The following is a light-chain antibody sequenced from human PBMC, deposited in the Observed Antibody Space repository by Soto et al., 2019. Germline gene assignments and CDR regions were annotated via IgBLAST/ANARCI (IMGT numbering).Light chain of an antibody. CDR2: GAS. Sequence: EIVLTQSPGTLSLSPGERATLSCRASQSVSSSYLAWYQQKPGQAPRLLIYGASSRATGIPDRFSGSGSGSDFTLTISRLEHEAFAVYYCQQYGSSPPNTFGQGTQLEIK. J-gene: IGKJ2*01. V-gene: IGKV3-20*01. CDR3: QQYGSSPPNT. CDR1: QSVSSSY.